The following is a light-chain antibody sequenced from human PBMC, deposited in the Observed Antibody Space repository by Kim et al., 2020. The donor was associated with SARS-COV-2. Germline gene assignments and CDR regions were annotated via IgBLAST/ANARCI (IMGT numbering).Light chain of an antibody. Sequence: QSALTQPPSASGSPGQSVTISCTGTSSDVGGYYYVSWYQQHPGKAPKFIIYEVSKRPSGVPDRFSGSKSGNTASLTVSVLQAEDEADYYCSSYAGSNIVIFGGGTQLTVL. J-gene: IGLJ2*01. V-gene: IGLV2-8*01. CDR3: SSYAGSNIVI. CDR1: SSDVGGYYY. CDR2: EVS.